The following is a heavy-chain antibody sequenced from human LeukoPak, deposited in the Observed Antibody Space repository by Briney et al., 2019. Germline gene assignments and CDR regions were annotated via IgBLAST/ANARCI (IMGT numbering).Heavy chain of an antibody. Sequence: SETLSLTCTLSGGSISNYYWSWIRQPPGKGLEWIAYLYNSGSTDYNPSLKSRVTISVDTSMNQFSLKLNSVTAADTAVYYCARDGTDSSSFDIWGQGTMVTVSS. CDR1: GGSISNYY. CDR2: LYNSGST. CDR3: ARDGTDSSSFDI. V-gene: IGHV4-59*01. J-gene: IGHJ3*02. D-gene: IGHD1-7*01.